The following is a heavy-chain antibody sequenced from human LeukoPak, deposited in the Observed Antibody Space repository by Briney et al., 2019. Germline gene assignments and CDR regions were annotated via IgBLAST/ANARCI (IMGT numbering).Heavy chain of an antibody. J-gene: IGHJ4*02. Sequence: SSETLSLTCTVSGVYIISRSHYWGWVRQPPGKVLVWIGSLYYSGNTYYKPSIKTRATISIDTPTSKNQFSLTLSSGTAADTAVYYCARHHAEILVPNDWGQGTLVTVSS. V-gene: IGHV4-39*01. CDR3: ARHHAEILVPND. CDR2: LYYSGNT. CDR1: GVYIISRSHY. D-gene: IGHD1-1*01.